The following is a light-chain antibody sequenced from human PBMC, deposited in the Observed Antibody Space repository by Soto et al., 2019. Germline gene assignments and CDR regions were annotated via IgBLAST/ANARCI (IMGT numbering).Light chain of an antibody. V-gene: IGLV3-21*04. CDR2: YXS. J-gene: IGLJ2*01. Sequence: SYELTQPPSVSVAPGKTARITCGGNNIGSKSVHWYQQKPGQAPVLVIYYXSDRPSGIPEXXXXXNSGNTATLNISRVEAXDXXXYYCQVWDSSSDHVVFGGGTKLTVL. CDR1: NIGSKS. CDR3: QVWDSSSDHVV.